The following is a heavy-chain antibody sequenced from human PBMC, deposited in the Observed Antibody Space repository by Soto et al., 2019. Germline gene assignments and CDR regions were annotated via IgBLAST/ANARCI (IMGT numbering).Heavy chain of an antibody. CDR1: GGSISSGDYY. J-gene: IGHJ5*02. V-gene: IGHV4-30-4*01. D-gene: IGHD3-16*01. CDR2: IYYSGST. Sequence: SETLSLTCTVSGGSISSGDYYWSWIRQPPGKGLEWIGYIYYSGSTFYNPSLKNRVTISLDTSKIQFSLKLSSVTAADTAVYYCVREGGDNWFEPWGQGTLVTVS. CDR3: VREGGDNWFEP.